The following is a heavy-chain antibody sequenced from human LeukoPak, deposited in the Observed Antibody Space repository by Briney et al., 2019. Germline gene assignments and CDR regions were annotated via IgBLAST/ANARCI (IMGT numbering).Heavy chain of an antibody. Sequence: SETLSLTCTVSGGSISSYYWSWIRQPPGKGLEWIGYIYYSGSTNYNPSLKSRVAISVDTSKNQFSLKLSSVTAADTAVYYCARVGDYGSGVIAFDYWGQGTLVTVSS. CDR3: ARVGDYGSGVIAFDY. J-gene: IGHJ4*02. CDR1: GGSISSYY. D-gene: IGHD3-10*01. V-gene: IGHV4-59*01. CDR2: IYYSGST.